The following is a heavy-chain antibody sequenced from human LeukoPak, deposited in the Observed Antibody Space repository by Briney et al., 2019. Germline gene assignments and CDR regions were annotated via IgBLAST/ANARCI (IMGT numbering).Heavy chain of an antibody. CDR2: ISSSGSTI. J-gene: IGHJ3*02. CDR3: ARMHDYGDSYAFDI. D-gene: IGHD4-17*01. V-gene: IGHV3-11*04. Sequence: PGGSLRLSCAASGFTFSDYYMSWIRQAPGKGLEWVSYISSSGSTIYYADSVKGRFTISRDNAKNSLYLQMNSLRAEDTAVYYCARMHDYGDSYAFDIWGQGTMVTVSS. CDR1: GFTFSDYY.